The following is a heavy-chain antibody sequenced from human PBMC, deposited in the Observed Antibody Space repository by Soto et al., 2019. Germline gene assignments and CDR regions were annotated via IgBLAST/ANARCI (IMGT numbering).Heavy chain of an antibody. D-gene: IGHD6-6*01. CDR3: AKDRIRGTSYFDY. CDR2: ISYNGDKT. Sequence: QVQLLESGGGVVQPGRSLRLSCAASGFSFNTYGMHWVRQAPAKGLEWVAVISYNGDKTFYADSVKGRFTISRDNSQSTLYLQMNSLRPEDTAVYYCAKDRIRGTSYFDYWGQGTLVTVSS. V-gene: IGHV3-30*18. CDR1: GFSFNTYG. J-gene: IGHJ4*02.